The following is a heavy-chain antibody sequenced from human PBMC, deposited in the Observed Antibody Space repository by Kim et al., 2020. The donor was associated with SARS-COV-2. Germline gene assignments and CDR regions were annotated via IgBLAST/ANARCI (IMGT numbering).Heavy chain of an antibody. Sequence: GGSLRLSCAASGFTISSAWMTWVRQAAGKGLEWVGRIKSKTDGGTTDFAAPMKGRFTISRDDSKSTLYLQMSSLKTEDTAVYYCTTGYSSGWYGWGQGTLVTVSS. J-gene: IGHJ4*02. CDR1: GFTISSAW. CDR3: TTGYSSGWYG. D-gene: IGHD6-19*01. V-gene: IGHV3-15*01. CDR2: IKSKTDGGTT.